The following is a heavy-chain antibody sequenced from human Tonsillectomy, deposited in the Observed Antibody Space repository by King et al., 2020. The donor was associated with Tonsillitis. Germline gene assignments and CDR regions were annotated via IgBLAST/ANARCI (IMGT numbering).Heavy chain of an antibody. CDR2: MYYSGTI. J-gene: IGHJ4*02. CDR3: ARSVSGSFDY. Sequence: VQLQESGPGVVKPSETLSLTCTASGGSISSSDHYLAWIRQPPGKGLEWFGYMYYSGTIFYNPSLKSRITISGGTSENRFSLKLSSVTAADTAVYFCARSVSGSFDYWGQGALVTVSS. V-gene: IGHV4-39*01. D-gene: IGHD1-26*01. CDR1: GGSISSSDHY.